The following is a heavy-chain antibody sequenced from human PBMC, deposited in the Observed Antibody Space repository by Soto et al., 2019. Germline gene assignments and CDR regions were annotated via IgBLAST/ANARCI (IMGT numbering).Heavy chain of an antibody. J-gene: IGHJ6*03. CDR3: ARKIAARSYYYMDV. V-gene: IGHV4-59*08. D-gene: IGHD6-6*01. CDR2: IYYSGST. Sequence: SETLSLTCTVSGGSISSYYWSWIRQPPGKGLEWIGYIYYSGSTNYNPSLKSRVTISVDTSKNQFSLKLSSVTAADTAVYYCARKIAARSYYYMDVWGKGTTVTVSS. CDR1: GGSISSYY.